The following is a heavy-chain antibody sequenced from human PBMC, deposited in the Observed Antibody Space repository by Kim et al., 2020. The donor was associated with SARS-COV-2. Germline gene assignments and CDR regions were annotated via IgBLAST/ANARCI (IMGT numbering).Heavy chain of an antibody. CDR3: TTAAYCSSTSCHPEFDY. Sequence: GGSLRLSCAASGFTFSNAWMSWVRQAPGKGLEWVGRIKSKTDGGTTDYAAPVKGRFTISRDDSKNTLYLQMNSLKTEDTAVYYCTTAAYCSSTSCHPEFDYWGQGTLVTVSS. D-gene: IGHD2-2*01. J-gene: IGHJ4*02. CDR1: GFTFSNAW. V-gene: IGHV3-15*01. CDR2: IKSKTDGGTT.